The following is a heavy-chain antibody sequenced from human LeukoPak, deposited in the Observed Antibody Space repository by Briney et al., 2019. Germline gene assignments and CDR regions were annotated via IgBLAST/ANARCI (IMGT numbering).Heavy chain of an antibody. J-gene: IGHJ4*02. CDR2: IYYSGST. CDR3: VRLANEGSGRSIVDF. V-gene: IGHV4-39*01. CDR1: GGSIISSGYY. Sequence: PSETLSLTCTVSGGSIISSGYYWGWIRQPPGKGLEWIGSIYYSGSTYYNPSLKSRVTISVDTSKNQFSLKPNSVPATDTAVYSCVRLANEGSGRSIVDFWGQGTLVAVS. D-gene: IGHD3-10*01.